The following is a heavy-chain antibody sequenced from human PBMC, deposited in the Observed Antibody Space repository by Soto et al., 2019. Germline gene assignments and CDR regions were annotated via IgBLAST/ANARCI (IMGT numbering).Heavy chain of an antibody. J-gene: IGHJ6*02. CDR2: ISAYNGGT. V-gene: IGHV1-18*04. CDR1: GYTFTSYG. Sequence: ASVRVSCKASGYTFTSYGISWVRQAPGQGLEWMGWISAYNGGTNYAQKFQGRVTMTRDTSISTAYMELSRLRSDDTAVYYCAREQLPGYYYYGMDVWGQGTTVTVSS. D-gene: IGHD6-6*01. CDR3: AREQLPGYYYYGMDV.